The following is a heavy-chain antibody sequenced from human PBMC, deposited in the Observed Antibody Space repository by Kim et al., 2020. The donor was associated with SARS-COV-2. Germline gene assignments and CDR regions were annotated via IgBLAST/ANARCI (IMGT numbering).Heavy chain of an antibody. J-gene: IGHJ3*02. V-gene: IGHV3-23*01. Sequence: STYFADSVKGRFTISRDNSKNTLYLQMNSLRAEDTAVYYCAKRLFDAFDIWGQGTMVTVSS. CDR3: AKRLFDAFDI. CDR2: ST.